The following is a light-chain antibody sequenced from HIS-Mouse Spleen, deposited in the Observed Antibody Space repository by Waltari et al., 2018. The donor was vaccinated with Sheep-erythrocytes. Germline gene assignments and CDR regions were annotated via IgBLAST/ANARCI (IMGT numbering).Light chain of an antibody. CDR1: QSLLHSNGYNY. CDR2: LGS. CDR3: MQALQTPRT. J-gene: IGKJ1*01. Sequence: DIVMTQSPLSLPVTHGEPASISCRSSQSLLHSNGYNYLDWYLQKPGQSPQLLIYLGSSRASGVPDRFSGSGSGTDFTLKISRVEAEDVGVYYCMQALQTPRTFGQGTKVEIK. V-gene: IGKV2-28*01.